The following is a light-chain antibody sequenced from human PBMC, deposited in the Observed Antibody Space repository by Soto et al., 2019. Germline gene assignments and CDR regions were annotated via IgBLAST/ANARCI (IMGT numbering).Light chain of an antibody. Sequence: QSALTQPAFVSGSPGQSITISCTGTSSDVGGYNHVSWYQHSPGKAPKLILFAVSDRPSGVSHRFSGSKSGNTASLTISGLQAEGEADYYCCSYTSLSTVVFGGGTQLTVL. CDR3: CSYTSLSTVV. V-gene: IGLV2-14*01. CDR2: AVS. J-gene: IGLJ2*01. CDR1: SSDVGGYNH.